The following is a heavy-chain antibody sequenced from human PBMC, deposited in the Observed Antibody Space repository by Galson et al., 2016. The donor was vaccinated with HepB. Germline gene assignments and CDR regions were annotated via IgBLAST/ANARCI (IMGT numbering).Heavy chain of an antibody. J-gene: IGHJ2*01. V-gene: IGHV3-66*01. D-gene: IGHD6-19*01. CDR3: AKNSGWYGNGYFDL. CDR2: LSPDGRT. Sequence: SLRLSCAASGFSVSGNYISWVRQAPGKGLEWVSVLSPDGRTYYGDSVKDRFTISRDNSKNILFLQMNSHRAEDTAVYYCAKNSGWYGNGYFDLWGRGTLLTVSS. CDR1: GFSVSGNY.